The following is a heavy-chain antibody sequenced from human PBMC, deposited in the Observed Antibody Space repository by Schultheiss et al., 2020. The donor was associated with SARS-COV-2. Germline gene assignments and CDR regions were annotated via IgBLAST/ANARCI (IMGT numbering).Heavy chain of an antibody. CDR2: IYYSGST. D-gene: IGHD6-13*01. V-gene: IGHV4-59*08. CDR1: GGSISSYY. CDR3: ARHEPAIAAAALDY. Sequence: SETLSLTCTVSGGSISSYYWSWIRQPAGKGLEWIGYIYYSGSTYYNPSLKSRVTISVDTSKNQFSLKLSSVTAADTAVYYCARHEPAIAAAALDYWGQGTLVTVSS. J-gene: IGHJ4*02.